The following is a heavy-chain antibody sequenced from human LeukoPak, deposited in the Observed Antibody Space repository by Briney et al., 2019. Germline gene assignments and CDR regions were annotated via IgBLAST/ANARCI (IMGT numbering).Heavy chain of an antibody. CDR3: ARGDGDSDSNGVLMGWFDP. D-gene: IGHD3-22*01. V-gene: IGHV1-46*01. Sequence: ASVKVSCKASGYTFTAYYMHWVRQAPGQGLEWMGGIDPSGGSTSYAQRFQDRVTMTSDTSTSTVYMELSSLRSEDTAVYYCARGDGDSDSNGVLMGWFDPWGQGTLVTVSS. CDR2: IDPSGGST. CDR1: GYTFTAYY. J-gene: IGHJ5*02.